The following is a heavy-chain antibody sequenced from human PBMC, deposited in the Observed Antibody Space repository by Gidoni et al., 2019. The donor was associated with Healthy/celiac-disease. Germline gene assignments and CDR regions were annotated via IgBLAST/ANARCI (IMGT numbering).Heavy chain of an antibody. D-gene: IGHD5-18*01. CDR3: TTDRAMVSGYYYYYGMDV. CDR2: IKSKTDGGTT. Sequence: LEWVGRIKSKTDGGTTDYAAPVKGRFTISRDDSKNTLYLQMNSLKTEDTAVYYCTTDRAMVSGYYYYYGMDVWGQGTTVTVSS. J-gene: IGHJ6*02. V-gene: IGHV3-15*01.